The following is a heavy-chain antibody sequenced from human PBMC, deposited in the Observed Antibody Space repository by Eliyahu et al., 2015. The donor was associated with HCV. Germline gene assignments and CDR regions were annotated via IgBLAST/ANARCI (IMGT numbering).Heavy chain of an antibody. CDR2: IHYTENT. Sequence: QVQLQQWGAGLLKPSETLSLTCAVYGGSFSGHYWNWIRQPPGKGLEWIGEIHYTENTNYDPSLKSRITVSLDTSKNQFSLKLTSVTAADTATYYCARSSRDILTGNDAFDIWGQGTMVTVSS. CDR1: GGSFSGHY. V-gene: IGHV4-34*01. CDR3: ARSSRDILTGNDAFDI. J-gene: IGHJ3*02. D-gene: IGHD3-9*01.